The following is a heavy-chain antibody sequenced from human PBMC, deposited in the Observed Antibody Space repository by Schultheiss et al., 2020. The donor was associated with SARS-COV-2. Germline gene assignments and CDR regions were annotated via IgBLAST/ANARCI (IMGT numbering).Heavy chain of an antibody. CDR2: IYYSGST. J-gene: IGHJ4*02. CDR3: ARATRVESLFSVRGGSFDF. V-gene: IGHV4-30-4*07. D-gene: IGHD5-24*01. CDR1: DDSIASCVYS. Sequence: SETLSLTCAVSDDSIASCVYSWTWIRQPPGKGLEWIGYIYYSGSTYYNPSLKSRVTISVDTSKNQFSLKLGSVTAADTAVYFCARATRVESLFSVRGGSFDFWGRGALVTVSS.